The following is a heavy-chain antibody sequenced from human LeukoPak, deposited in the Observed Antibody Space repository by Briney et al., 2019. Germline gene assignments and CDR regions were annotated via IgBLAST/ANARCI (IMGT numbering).Heavy chain of an antibody. CDR2: ISSSGSTI. CDR3: ARVVTIFGVVIGFDP. V-gene: IGHV3-48*03. CDR1: GFTFSSYE. J-gene: IGHJ5*02. D-gene: IGHD3-3*01. Sequence: GGSLRLSCAASGFTFSSYEMNWVRQAPGKGLEWVSYISSSGSTIYYADSVKGRFTISRDNAENSLYLQMNSLRAEDTAVYYCARVVTIFGVVIGFDPWGQGTLVTVSS.